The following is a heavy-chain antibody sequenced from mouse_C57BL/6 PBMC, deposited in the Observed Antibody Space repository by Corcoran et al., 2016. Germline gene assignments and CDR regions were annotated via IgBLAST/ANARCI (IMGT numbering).Heavy chain of an antibody. D-gene: IGHD2-3*01. CDR1: GYAFSSYW. CDR2: IYPGDGDT. J-gene: IGHJ4*01. CDR3: ARWRGYSGVDAMDY. Sequence: QVQLQQSGAELVKPGASVKISCKASGYAFSSYWMNWVKQRPGKGLEWIGQIYPGDGDTNYNGKFKGKATLTADKSSSTAYMQLSSLTSEDSAVYFCARWRGYSGVDAMDYWGQGTAVTVSS. V-gene: IGHV1-80*01.